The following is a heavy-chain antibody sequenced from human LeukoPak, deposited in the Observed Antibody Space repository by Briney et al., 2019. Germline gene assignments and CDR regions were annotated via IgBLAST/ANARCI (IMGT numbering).Heavy chain of an antibody. J-gene: IGHJ6*02. V-gene: IGHV1-24*01. CDR1: GYTLTELS. CDR3: ATGIATVVTPPVDV. D-gene: IGHD4-23*01. CDR2: FDPEDGET. Sequence: ASVKVSCKVSGYTLTELSMHWVRQAPGKGLEWMGGFDPEDGETIYAQKFQGRVTMTEDTSTDTAYMELSSLRSEDTAVYYCATGIATVVTPPVDVWGQGTTVTVSS.